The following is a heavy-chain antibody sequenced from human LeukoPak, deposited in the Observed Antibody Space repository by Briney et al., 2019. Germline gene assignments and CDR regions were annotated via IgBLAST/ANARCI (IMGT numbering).Heavy chain of an antibody. J-gene: IGHJ4*02. CDR1: GFTFSSYA. CDR3: ARGTVWFGELLHQYFDY. Sequence: PGGSLRLSCAASGFTFSSYAMHWVRQAPGKGLEWVAVISYDGSNKYYADSVKGRFTISRDNSKNTLYLQMNSLRAEDTAVYYCARGTVWFGELLHQYFDYWGXGTLVTVSS. V-gene: IGHV3-30-3*01. CDR2: ISYDGSNK. D-gene: IGHD3-10*01.